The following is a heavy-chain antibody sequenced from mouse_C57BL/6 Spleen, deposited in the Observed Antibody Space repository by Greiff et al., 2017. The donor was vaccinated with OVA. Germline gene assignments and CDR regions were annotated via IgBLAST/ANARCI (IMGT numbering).Heavy chain of an antibody. CDR1: GYTFTSYW. Sequence: QVQLQQPGAELVMPGASVKLSCKASGYTFTSYWMHWVKQRPGQGLEWIGEIDPSDSYTNYNQKFKGKSTLTVDKSSSTAYMQLSSLTSEDSAVYYCARSDYGSSYPAWFAYWGQGTLVTVSA. V-gene: IGHV1-69*01. D-gene: IGHD1-1*01. CDR2: IDPSDSYT. CDR3: ARSDYGSSYPAWFAY. J-gene: IGHJ3*01.